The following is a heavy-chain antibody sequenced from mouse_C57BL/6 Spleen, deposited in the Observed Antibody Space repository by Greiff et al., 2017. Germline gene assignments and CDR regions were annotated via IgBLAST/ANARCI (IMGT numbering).Heavy chain of an antibody. CDR2: ISDGGSYT. Sequence: EVQVVESGGGLVKPGGSLKLSCAASGFAFSSYAMYWVRQTPEKRLEWVATISDGGSYTYYPDNVKGRFTISRDNAKNNLYLQMSHLKSEDTAMYYCARDEENSLFDYWGQGTTLTVSS. CDR1: GFAFSSYA. CDR3: ARDEENSLFDY. J-gene: IGHJ2*01. V-gene: IGHV5-4*01.